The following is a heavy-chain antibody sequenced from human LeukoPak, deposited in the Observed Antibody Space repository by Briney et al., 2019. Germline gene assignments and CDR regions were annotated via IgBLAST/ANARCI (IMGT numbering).Heavy chain of an antibody. CDR1: GYSFTTYW. V-gene: IGHV5-51*01. J-gene: IGHJ4*02. Sequence: GESLKISCRGSGYSFTTYWIGWVRQMPGKGLEWMGIIFPGNSNTKYSPSFQGQVTISADKSISTAYLQWSSLKASDTAMYYCARWGGYCSSTSCFQPFDYWGQGTLVTVSS. CDR3: ARWGGYCSSTSCFQPFDY. D-gene: IGHD2-2*01. CDR2: IFPGNSNT.